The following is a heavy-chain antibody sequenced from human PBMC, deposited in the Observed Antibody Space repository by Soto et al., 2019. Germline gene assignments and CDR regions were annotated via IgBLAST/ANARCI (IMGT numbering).Heavy chain of an antibody. CDR1: KFTFSSYA. Sequence: HPGGSLRLSCAASKFTFSSYAMSWVRQAPGKGLEWVSAISGSGGSTYHADSVKGRFTISRDNSKNTLYLQMNSLRAEDTAVYYCAKGNYDFWSGPFDYWGQGTLVTVSS. J-gene: IGHJ4*02. CDR3: AKGNYDFWSGPFDY. CDR2: ISGSGGST. D-gene: IGHD3-3*01. V-gene: IGHV3-23*01.